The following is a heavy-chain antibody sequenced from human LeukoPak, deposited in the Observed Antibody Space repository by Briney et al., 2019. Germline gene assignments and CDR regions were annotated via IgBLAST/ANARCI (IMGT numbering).Heavy chain of an antibody. CDR1: GYTFTGYY. V-gene: IGHV1-2*02. CDR2: INPNSGGT. J-gene: IGHJ6*02. D-gene: IGHD3-3*01. Sequence: ASVKVSCKASGYTFTGYYMHWVRQAPGQGLEWMGWINPNSGGTNYAQKFQGRVTMTRDTSISTAYMELSRLRSDDTAVYYCARDNDFWSGYQASYGMDVWGPGSTVIVSS. CDR3: ARDNDFWSGYQASYGMDV.